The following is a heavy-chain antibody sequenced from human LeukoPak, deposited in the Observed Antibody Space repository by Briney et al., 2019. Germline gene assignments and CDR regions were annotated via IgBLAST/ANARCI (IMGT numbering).Heavy chain of an antibody. CDR2: IYRGGNT. Sequence: GGSLRLSCAASGFTVSSFYMSWVRQAPGKGLEWVSVIYRGGNTYYADSVKGRFPISRHSSRNPLHLHMISPRGEDAAIYYWARSGWELPIFFDPWGQGTLVTLPS. D-gene: IGHD1-26*01. CDR1: GFTVSSFY. CDR3: ARSGWELPIFFDP. J-gene: IGHJ5*02. V-gene: IGHV3-53*01.